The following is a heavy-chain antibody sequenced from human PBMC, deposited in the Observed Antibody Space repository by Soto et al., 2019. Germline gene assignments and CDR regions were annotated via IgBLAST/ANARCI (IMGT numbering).Heavy chain of an antibody. J-gene: IGHJ6*02. CDR1: GFSLSTSGMG. CDR3: AHRKSSYYGSENTYYYGMDV. D-gene: IGHD3-10*01. Sequence: QITLKESGPTLVKPTQTLTLTCTFSGFSLSTSGMGVAWIRQPPEKALEWLAVIYWTEDKRYSPSLKSRLTITKDTSKNQVVLTMTDMDPVDTATYYCAHRKSSYYGSENTYYYGMDVWGQGTTVTVSS. CDR2: IYWTEDK. V-gene: IGHV2-5*01.